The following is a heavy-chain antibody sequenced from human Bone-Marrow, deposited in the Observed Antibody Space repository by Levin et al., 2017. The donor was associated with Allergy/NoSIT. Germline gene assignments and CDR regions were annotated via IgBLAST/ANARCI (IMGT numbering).Heavy chain of an antibody. Sequence: GESLKISCKASGYPFTGYYMHWVRQAPGQGLEWMGRISPNSGVTSYAQKFQGRVTMTRDTSISTAYMELSRLRSDDTAVYYCARDSSGAATIPYFDYWGQGTLVTVSS. V-gene: IGHV1-2*06. CDR1: GYPFTGYY. J-gene: IGHJ4*02. D-gene: IGHD6-19*01. CDR3: ARDSSGAATIPYFDY. CDR2: ISPNSGVT.